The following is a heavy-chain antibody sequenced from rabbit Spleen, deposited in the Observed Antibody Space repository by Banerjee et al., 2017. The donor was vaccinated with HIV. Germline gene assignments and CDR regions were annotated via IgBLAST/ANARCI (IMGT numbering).Heavy chain of an antibody. D-gene: IGHD6-1*01. Sequence: QQQLVESGGGLVQPGGSLKLSCKASGFDFSSYGVSWVRQAPGKGLEWIGYIDPIFGSTYYASWSKGRFTISTTSSTTMTLQITTLTAADTATYFCARDTTETVGYAFDLWGPGTLVTVS. CDR2: IDPIFGST. CDR3: ARDTTETVGYAFDL. CDR1: GFDFSSYG. J-gene: IGHJ4*01. V-gene: IGHV1S45*01.